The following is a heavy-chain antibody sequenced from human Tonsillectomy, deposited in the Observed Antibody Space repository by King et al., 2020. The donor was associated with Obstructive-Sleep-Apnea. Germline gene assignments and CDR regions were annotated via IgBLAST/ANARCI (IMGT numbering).Heavy chain of an antibody. CDR1: GGSFSDYY. V-gene: IGHV4-34*01. J-gene: IGHJ4*02. Sequence: VQLQQWGAGLLKPSETLSLTCAVYGGSFSDYYWSWIRQPPGKGLEWIGEINHSGTTNHNPSLKSRVTISGDTSKNQFSLKLSSVTAADTAVYFCARGDPLVVNSPDYFDYWGQGTLVTVSS. CDR2: INHSGTT. CDR3: ARGDPLVVNSPDYFDY. D-gene: IGHD3-22*01.